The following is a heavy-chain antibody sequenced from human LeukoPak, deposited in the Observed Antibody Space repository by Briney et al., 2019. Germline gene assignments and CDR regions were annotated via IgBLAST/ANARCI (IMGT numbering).Heavy chain of an antibody. Sequence: PRGSLRLSCAASGFTFSTYAMSWVRQAPGKGLEWVSSISGGGGSTYYADSVEGRFTVSRDNSKNTLYLQMNSLRAEDTAVYYCAKGEAAAGSSSWFDPWGQGTLVTVSS. CDR1: GFTFSTYA. D-gene: IGHD6-13*01. CDR3: AKGEAAAGSSSWFDP. J-gene: IGHJ5*02. CDR2: ISGGGGST. V-gene: IGHV3-23*01.